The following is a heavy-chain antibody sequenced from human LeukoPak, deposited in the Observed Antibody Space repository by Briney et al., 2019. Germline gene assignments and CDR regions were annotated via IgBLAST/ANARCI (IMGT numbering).Heavy chain of an antibody. CDR1: GFTFSSYW. J-gene: IGHJ3*02. V-gene: IGHV3-74*01. Sequence: GGSLRLSCAASGFTFSSYWMHWVRQAPGKGLVWVSRIKIDGSNTNSADSVKGRFTISGDNAKNTLYLQMNSLRAEDTAVYYCARGGSPPEALGDTFDIWGQGTMVTVSS. CDR3: ARGGSPPEALGDTFDI. D-gene: IGHD1-26*01. CDR2: IKIDGSNT.